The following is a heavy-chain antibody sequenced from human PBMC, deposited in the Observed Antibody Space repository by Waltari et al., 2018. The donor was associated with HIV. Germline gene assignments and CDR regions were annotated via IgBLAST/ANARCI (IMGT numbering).Heavy chain of an antibody. Sequence: EVQLVESGGVWVQHGRSLWLSCAASGSTFADNAVHWVRQAPGKGLEWVSGISWNSGTIAYADSVKGRFTISRDNAKNSLYLQMNSLRAEDTALYYCAKGVTQGYYYGMDVWGQGTTVTVSS. CDR3: AKGVTQGYYYGMDV. CDR2: ISWNSGTI. V-gene: IGHV3-9*01. CDR1: GSTFADNA. J-gene: IGHJ6*02. D-gene: IGHD5-18*01.